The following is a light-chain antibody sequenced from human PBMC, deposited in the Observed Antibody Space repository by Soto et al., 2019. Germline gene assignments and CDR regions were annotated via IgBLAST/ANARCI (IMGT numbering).Light chain of an antibody. J-gene: IGLJ1*01. CDR2: DVS. CDR3: SSYTTSNTRQIV. V-gene: IGLV2-14*03. CDR1: SSDVGGYNY. Sequence: QSVLTQPASVSGSPGQSINISCTGTSSDVGGYNYVSWYQHHPGKAPKLIIYDVSNRPSGVSNPFSGSKSGNTASLTISGLQPEAEADYYCSSYTTSNTRQIVFGTGTKVTVL.